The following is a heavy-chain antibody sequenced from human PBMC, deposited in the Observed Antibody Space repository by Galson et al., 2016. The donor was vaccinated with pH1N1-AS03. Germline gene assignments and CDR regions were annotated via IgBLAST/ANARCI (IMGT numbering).Heavy chain of an antibody. V-gene: IGHV2-70*11. J-gene: IGHJ2*01. CDR1: GFSLTSDGMC. CDR2: IDWDDDK. CDR3: VHRRRTITVASVFDY. Sequence: PALVKPTQTLTLTCTFSGFSLTSDGMCVNWIRQPPGKALEWLARIDWDDDKYYSTSLKARLTIPKGTSKNQVALTMTNMDPVDTATYCCVHRRRTITVASVFDYWGRGTLVAVSS. D-gene: IGHD5-12*01.